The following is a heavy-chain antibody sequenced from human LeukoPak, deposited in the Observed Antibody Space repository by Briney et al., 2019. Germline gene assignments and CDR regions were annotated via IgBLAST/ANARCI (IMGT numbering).Heavy chain of an antibody. CDR2: INSDGSRT. CDR3: AKGTMGRGFGY. J-gene: IGHJ4*02. CDR1: GFTFSSYW. Sequence: SGGSLRLSCAASGFTFSSYWMHWVRQAPGKGLVWVSRINSDGSRTTYADSVKGRFTISRDNSKNTLYLQVNSLRAEDTAVYYCAKGTMGRGFGYWGQGTLVTVSS. V-gene: IGHV3-74*01. D-gene: IGHD3-10*01.